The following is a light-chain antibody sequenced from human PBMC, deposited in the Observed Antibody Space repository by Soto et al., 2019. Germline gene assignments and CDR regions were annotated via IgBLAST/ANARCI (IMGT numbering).Light chain of an antibody. CDR3: QQYNDWPRT. CDR2: GSF. J-gene: IGKJ1*01. Sequence: IVMTQSPATLSVSPGERATLYCRLSQRVSSNLAWFQQKRGQGPSLLXXGSFTRAIGIPARFSGTGSGPEFTLPSSSLQSEDFALYYSQQYNDWPRTFRQGTKVDIK. V-gene: IGKV3-15*01. CDR1: QRVSSN.